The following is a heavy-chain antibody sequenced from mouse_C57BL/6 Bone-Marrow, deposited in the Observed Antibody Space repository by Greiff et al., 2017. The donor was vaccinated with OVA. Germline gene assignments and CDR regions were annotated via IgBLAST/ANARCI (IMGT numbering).Heavy chain of an antibody. D-gene: IGHD1-1*01. V-gene: IGHV1-62-3*01. J-gene: IGHJ3*01. Sequence: VKLQQPGAELVKPGASVKLSCKASGYTFTSYWMHWVKQRPGLGLEWIGRIDPNSGGTKYNEKFKSKATLTVDKPSSTAYMQLSSLTSEDSAVYYCARLGSYYYGSPWFAYWGQGTLVTVSA. CDR1: GYTFTSYW. CDR3: ARLGSYYYGSPWFAY. CDR2: IDPNSGGT.